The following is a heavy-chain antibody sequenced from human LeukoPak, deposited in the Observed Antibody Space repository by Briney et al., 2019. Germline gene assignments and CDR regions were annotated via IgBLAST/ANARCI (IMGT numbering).Heavy chain of an antibody. V-gene: IGHV3-48*01. CDR2: ISSSSSTI. J-gene: IGHJ4*02. CDR3: ARDYYGSGSYEYYFDY. D-gene: IGHD3-10*01. CDR1: GFTFSSYS. Sequence: GGSLRLSCEASGFTFSSYSMNWVRQAPGKGLEWVSYISSSSSTIYYADSVKGRFTISRDNAENSLYLQMNSLRAEDTAVYYCARDYYGSGSYEYYFDYWGQGTLVTVSS.